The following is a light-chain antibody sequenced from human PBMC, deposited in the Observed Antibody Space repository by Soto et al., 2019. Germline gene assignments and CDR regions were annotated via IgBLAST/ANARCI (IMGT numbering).Light chain of an antibody. Sequence: QSALTQPASVSASPGQSITISCTGTSSDVGAYNYVSWYQQHPGKAPKLMIYEVSNRPSGVSDRFSGSKSGSTASLTISGLQAEDEADYYGSSYTSSSTLAYVFGTGTKLTVL. CDR3: SSYTSSSTLAYV. CDR2: EVS. J-gene: IGLJ1*01. CDR1: SSDVGAYNY. V-gene: IGLV2-14*01.